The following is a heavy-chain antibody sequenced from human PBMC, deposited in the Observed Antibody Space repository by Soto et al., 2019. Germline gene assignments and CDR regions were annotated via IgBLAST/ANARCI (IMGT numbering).Heavy chain of an antibody. D-gene: IGHD2-2*01. CDR2: ISYDGSNN. CDR1: GFTFSSYG. Sequence: PGGSLRLSCAASGFTFSSYGMHWVRQAPGKGLEWVAVISYDGSNNYYADSVKGRFTISRDNSKNTLYLQMNSLRAEDTAVYYCAKEGRTYSSTDIDAMDVWGRGTTVTVSS. CDR3: AKEGRTYSSTDIDAMDV. J-gene: IGHJ6*02. V-gene: IGHV3-30*18.